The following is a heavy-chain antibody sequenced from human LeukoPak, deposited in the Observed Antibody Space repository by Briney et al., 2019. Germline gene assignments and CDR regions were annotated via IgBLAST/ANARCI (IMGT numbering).Heavy chain of an antibody. CDR2: IKEDGSEK. V-gene: IGHV3-7*05. J-gene: IGHJ4*02. Sequence: PGGSLRLSCIASGFTFSSYWMSWVRQAPGGGLEWVANIKEDGSEKYYVDSVKGRFTISRDNAKNSLYLQMNSLRAEDTALYYCARDPGDYWGQGTLVTVSS. CDR3: ARDPGDY. CDR1: GFTFSSYW.